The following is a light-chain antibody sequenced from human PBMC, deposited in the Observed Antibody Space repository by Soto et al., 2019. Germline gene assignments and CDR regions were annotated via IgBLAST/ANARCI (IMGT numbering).Light chain of an antibody. Sequence: EIVITQSPATLSVSPGEGATLSCRASQGIGSTLAWYQQKPGQAPRLLIYAASTRAAAVPDRFTGSGSGTDFALTISRLEPEDFAVYYCQQYGSSPPWTFGQGTKVDIK. CDR1: QGIGST. CDR3: QQYGSSPPWT. CDR2: AAS. V-gene: IGKV3-20*01. J-gene: IGKJ1*01.